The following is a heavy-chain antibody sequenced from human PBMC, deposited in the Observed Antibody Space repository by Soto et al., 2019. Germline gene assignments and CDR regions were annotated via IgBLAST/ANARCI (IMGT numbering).Heavy chain of an antibody. V-gene: IGHV1-69*13. CDR1: GGTFSSYA. CDR3: AREPSTTVASYYYYYGMDV. D-gene: IGHD4-17*01. CDR2: IIPIFGTA. Sequence: SVKVSCKASGGTFSSYAISWVRQAPGQGLEWMGGIIPIFGTANHAQKFQGRVTITADESTSTAYMELSSLRSEDTAVYYCAREPSTTVASYYYYYGMDVWGQGTTVTAP. J-gene: IGHJ6*02.